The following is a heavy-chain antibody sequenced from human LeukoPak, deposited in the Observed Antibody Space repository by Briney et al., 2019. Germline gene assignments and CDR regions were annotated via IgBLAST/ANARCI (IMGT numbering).Heavy chain of an antibody. CDR2: ISGSGGSI. Sequence: GGSLRLSCAASGFTSSNYAMSWVRQAPGKGLEWVSGISGSGGSIYYTDSVKGRFTISRDNSKNTLYLQMNSLRAEDTAVYYCAKSLAYCGGDCPENFDYWGQGTLVTVSS. CDR1: GFTSSNYA. V-gene: IGHV3-23*01. CDR3: AKSLAYCGGDCPENFDY. J-gene: IGHJ4*02. D-gene: IGHD2-21*02.